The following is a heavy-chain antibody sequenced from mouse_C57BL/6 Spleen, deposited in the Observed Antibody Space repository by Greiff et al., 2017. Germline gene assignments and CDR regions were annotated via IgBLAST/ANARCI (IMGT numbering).Heavy chain of an antibody. Sequence: VQLQESGPELVKPGASVKISCKASGYTFTDYYINWVKQRPGQGLEWIGWIFPGSGSTYYNEKFKGKATLTVDKSSSTAYMLLSSLTSEDSAVYFCARESTAQVLYAMDYWGQGTSVTVSS. J-gene: IGHJ4*01. CDR1: GYTFTDYY. CDR2: IFPGSGST. D-gene: IGHD3-2*02. V-gene: IGHV1-75*01. CDR3: ARESTAQVLYAMDY.